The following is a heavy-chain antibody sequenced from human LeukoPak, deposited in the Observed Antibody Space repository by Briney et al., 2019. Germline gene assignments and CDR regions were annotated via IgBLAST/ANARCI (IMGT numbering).Heavy chain of an antibody. CDR3: ARQEGTNLDY. J-gene: IGHJ4*02. V-gene: IGHV3-48*03. D-gene: IGHD3-10*01. CDR1: GFSFSDYE. CDR2: IISGGSTI. Sequence: GGSLRLSCAASGFSFSDYEMNWVRQAPGRGLEWVSYIISGGSTIYSADSVKGRFTISRDNAKNSLCLQMNSLRAEDTAVYYCARQEGTNLDYWGQGTLVTVPS.